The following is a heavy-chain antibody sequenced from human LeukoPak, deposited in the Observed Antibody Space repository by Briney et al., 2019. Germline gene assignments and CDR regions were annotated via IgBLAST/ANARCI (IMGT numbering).Heavy chain of an antibody. V-gene: IGHV4-39*07. Sequence: SETLSLTCTVSGGSISSSSYYWGWIRHPPGKGREWIGSIYYSGTTYSNPSLNSRVTISVDRSHYKFSLTLSSVTAAETAVYYCARVGYSSGWSPYYFDYWGQGTPVTVSS. CDR1: GGSISSSSYY. CDR2: IYYSGTT. D-gene: IGHD6-19*01. CDR3: ARVGYSSGWSPYYFDY. J-gene: IGHJ4*02.